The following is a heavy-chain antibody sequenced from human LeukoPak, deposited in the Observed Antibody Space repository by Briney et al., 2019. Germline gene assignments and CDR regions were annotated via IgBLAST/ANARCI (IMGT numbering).Heavy chain of an antibody. CDR1: GFTVSSNY. CDR3: AKDYYYDSSGHLYFDY. V-gene: IGHV3-53*05. J-gene: IGHJ4*02. Sequence: PGGSLRLSCAASGFTVSSNYMSWVRQAPGKGLEWVSVIYSGGRTYYADSVKGRFTISRDNSKNTLYLQMNSLRAEDTAVYYCAKDYYYDSSGHLYFDYWGQGTLVTVSS. CDR2: IYSGGRT. D-gene: IGHD3-22*01.